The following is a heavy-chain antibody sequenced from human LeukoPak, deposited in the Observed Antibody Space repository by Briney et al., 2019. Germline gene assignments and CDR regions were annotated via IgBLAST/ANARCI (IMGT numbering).Heavy chain of an antibody. D-gene: IGHD4-17*01. CDR3: ARDTHDYGDSEVDY. V-gene: IGHV1-69*04. Sequence: ASVKVSCKASGGTFSSYAISWVRQAPGQGLEWMGRIIPILGIANYAQKFQGRVMITADKSTSTAYMELSSLRSEDTAVYYCARDTHDYGDSEVDYWGQGTLVTVSS. CDR1: GGTFSSYA. J-gene: IGHJ4*02. CDR2: IIPILGIA.